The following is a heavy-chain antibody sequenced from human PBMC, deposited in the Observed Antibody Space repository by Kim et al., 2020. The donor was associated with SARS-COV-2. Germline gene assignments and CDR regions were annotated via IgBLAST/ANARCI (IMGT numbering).Heavy chain of an antibody. V-gene: IGHV3-21*01. CDR3: ARDSHGDNAFDI. CDR1: GFTFSSYS. Sequence: GGSLRLSCAASGFTFSSYSMNWARQAPGKGLEWVSSISSSSSYIYYADSVKGRFTISRDNAKNSLYLQMNSLRAEDTAVYYCARDSHGDNAFDIWGQGTMVTVSS. CDR2: ISSSSSYI. J-gene: IGHJ3*02. D-gene: IGHD4-17*01.